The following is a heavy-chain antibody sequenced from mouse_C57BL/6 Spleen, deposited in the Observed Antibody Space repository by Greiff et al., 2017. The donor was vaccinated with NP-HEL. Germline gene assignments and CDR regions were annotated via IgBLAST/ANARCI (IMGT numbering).Heavy chain of an antibody. Sequence: VQLQQSGAELARPGASVKLSCKASGYTFTSYGISWVKQRTGQGLEWIGEIYPRSGNTYYNEKFKGKATLTADKSSSTAYMELRSLTSEDSAVYFCARWAYGSSLYYLDYLGQGTTLTVSS. CDR1: GYTFTSYG. D-gene: IGHD1-1*01. CDR2: IYPRSGNT. CDR3: ARWAYGSSLYYLDY. J-gene: IGHJ2*01. V-gene: IGHV1-81*01.